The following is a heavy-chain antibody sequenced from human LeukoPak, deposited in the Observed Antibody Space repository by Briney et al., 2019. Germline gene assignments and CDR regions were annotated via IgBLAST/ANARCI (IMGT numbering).Heavy chain of an antibody. CDR1: GFTFSRYA. J-gene: IGHJ4*02. Sequence: PGGSLRLSCAASGFTFSRYAMIWVRQAPGKGLEWVSFISDSGGNTYYSDSVKGRFTISRDNSKNTLYLEMNSLRTEDTAIYFCASQRGHSYGAAERWGQGTLVTVSS. D-gene: IGHD5-18*01. CDR2: ISDSGGNT. CDR3: ASQRGHSYGAAER. V-gene: IGHV3-23*01.